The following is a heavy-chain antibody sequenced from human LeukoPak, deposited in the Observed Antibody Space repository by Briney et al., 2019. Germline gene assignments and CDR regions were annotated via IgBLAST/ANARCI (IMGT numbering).Heavy chain of an antibody. Sequence: ASVKVSCKASGGTFSSYAISWVRQAPGQGLEWMGWINPNSGGTNYAQKFQGWVTMTRDTSISTAYMELSRLRSDDTAVYYCATSNNYWGQGTLVTVSS. J-gene: IGHJ4*02. V-gene: IGHV1-2*04. CDR1: GGTFSSYA. CDR3: ATSNNY. CDR2: INPNSGGT.